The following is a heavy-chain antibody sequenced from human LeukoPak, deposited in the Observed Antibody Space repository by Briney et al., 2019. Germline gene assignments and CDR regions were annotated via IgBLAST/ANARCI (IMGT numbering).Heavy chain of an antibody. CDR1: GYSFIDYY. J-gene: IGHJ4*02. V-gene: IGHV1-18*04. D-gene: IGHD5-24*01. CDR3: ARDRSSGYNPFDY. Sequence: GASVKVSCKASGYSFIDYYIHWVQQAPGQGLEWMGWISAYNGNTNYAQKLQGRVTMTTDTSTSTAYMELRSLRSDDTAVYYCARDRSSGYNPFDYWGQRILVTVSS. CDR2: ISAYNGNT.